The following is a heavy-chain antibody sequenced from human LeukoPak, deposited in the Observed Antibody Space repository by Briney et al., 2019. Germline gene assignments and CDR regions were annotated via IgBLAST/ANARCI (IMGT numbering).Heavy chain of an antibody. CDR1: GFTFSSYA. D-gene: IGHD3-22*01. J-gene: IGHJ4*02. CDR2: ITSSGDGT. Sequence: GGSLRLSCTASGFTFSSYAMTWVRQAPGKGLECVSTITSSGDGTYYADSVKGRFTISRDNPKNTLYLQMSSLRAEDTAVYYCAKDYDSSGYDFPFDYWGQGTLVTVSS. V-gene: IGHV3-23*01. CDR3: AKDYDSSGYDFPFDY.